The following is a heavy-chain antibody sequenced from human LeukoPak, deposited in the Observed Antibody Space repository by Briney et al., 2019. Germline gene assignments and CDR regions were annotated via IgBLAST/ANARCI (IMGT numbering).Heavy chain of an antibody. CDR2: ISYDGSNN. CDR1: GFTFSSYV. D-gene: IGHD3-10*01. V-gene: IGHV3-30*18. CDR3: AKVDAVTMVRGVIGYGMDV. Sequence: GGSLRLSCAASGFTFSSYVMHWVRQAPGKGLEWVAVISYDGSNNYYAASVKGRFTISRDNSKNTLYLQMNSLRAEDTAVYYCAKVDAVTMVRGVIGYGMDVWGQGTTVTVSS. J-gene: IGHJ6*02.